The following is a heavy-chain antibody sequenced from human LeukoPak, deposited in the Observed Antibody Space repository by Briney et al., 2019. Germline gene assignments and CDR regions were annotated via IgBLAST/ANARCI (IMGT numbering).Heavy chain of an antibody. V-gene: IGHV3-7*01. Sequence: PGGSLRLSCAASGFTFSSYWMSWVRQAPGKGLEWVANIKQDGSEKYYVDSVKGRFTISRDNAKNSLYLQMNSLRAEDTAVYYCAREHYYDSRARTKFDYWGQGTLVTVSS. J-gene: IGHJ4*02. CDR2: IKQDGSEK. CDR3: AREHYYDSRARTKFDY. CDR1: GFTFSSYW. D-gene: IGHD3-22*01.